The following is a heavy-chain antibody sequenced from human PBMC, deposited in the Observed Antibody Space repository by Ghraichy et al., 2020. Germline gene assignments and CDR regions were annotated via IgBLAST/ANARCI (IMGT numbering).Heavy chain of an antibody. CDR1: GYSLTRFY. Sequence: ASVKVSCKASGYSLTRFYMHWVRQAPGQGLEWMGIINPADGGTTYAQIFQGRITMNRDTSTSTVYMELTSLRSDDTAVYYCATYGRKGFDYWGQGTLVTVSA. CDR3: ATYGRKGFDY. V-gene: IGHV1-46*01. CDR2: INPADGGT. J-gene: IGHJ4*02. D-gene: IGHD4-17*01.